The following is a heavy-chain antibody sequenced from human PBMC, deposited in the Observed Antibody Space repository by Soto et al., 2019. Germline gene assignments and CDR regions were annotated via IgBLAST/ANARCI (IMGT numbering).Heavy chain of an antibody. Sequence: SETLSLTCTVSGGSISSGGYYGSWIRQHPGKGLEWIGYIYYSGSTYYNPSLKSRVTISVDTSKNQFSLKLSSVTAADTAVYYSARDGRREWSSGYRRYNWFDPWGQGTLVTVSS. CDR2: IYYSGST. D-gene: IGHD3-22*01. V-gene: IGHV4-31*03. CDR3: ARDGRREWSSGYRRYNWFDP. J-gene: IGHJ5*02. CDR1: GGSISSGGYY.